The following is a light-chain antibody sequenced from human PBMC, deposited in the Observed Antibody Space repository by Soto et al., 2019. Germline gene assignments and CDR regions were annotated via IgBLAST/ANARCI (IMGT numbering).Light chain of an antibody. Sequence: DIQMTQSPSSLSASEGDRVTITGRTSETISTYVNWYQKKPGKAPKLLIYAASSLQSGVPSRFSGSGSGTDFTLTISSLQPEDFATYYCQQGHSNPITLGQGTRLGIK. J-gene: IGKJ5*01. CDR2: AAS. CDR3: QQGHSNPIT. V-gene: IGKV1-39*01. CDR1: ETISTY.